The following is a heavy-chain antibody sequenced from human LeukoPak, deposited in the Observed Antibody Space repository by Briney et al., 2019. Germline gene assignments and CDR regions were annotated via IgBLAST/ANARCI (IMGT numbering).Heavy chain of an antibody. CDR1: GYXFTGYF. J-gene: IGHJ4*02. V-gene: IGHV1-2*02. CDR3: ARDSGSTSGY. CDR2: IDPNSGDT. Sequence: ASVKVSCKSSGYXFTGYFIHWVRQAPGQGLEWMGCIDPNSGDTKYAQKFQGRVTMTRDTSISTAYMELSRLRSDDTAVYYCARDSGSTSGYWGQGTQVTVSS. D-gene: IGHD1-26*01.